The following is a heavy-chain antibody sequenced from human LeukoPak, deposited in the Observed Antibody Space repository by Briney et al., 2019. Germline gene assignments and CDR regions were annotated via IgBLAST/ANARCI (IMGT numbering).Heavy chain of an antibody. V-gene: IGHV1-8*03. CDR2: MNPNSGNT. CDR3: ARVLGYCSSTSCYNYYYYMDV. Sequence: ASVKVSCKASGYTFTSYDINWVRQATGQGLEWVGWMNPNSGNTGYAQKFQGRVTITRNTSISTAYMELSSLRSEDTAVYYCARVLGYCSSTSCYNYYYYMDVWGKGTTVTVSS. D-gene: IGHD2-2*02. J-gene: IGHJ6*03. CDR1: GYTFTSYD.